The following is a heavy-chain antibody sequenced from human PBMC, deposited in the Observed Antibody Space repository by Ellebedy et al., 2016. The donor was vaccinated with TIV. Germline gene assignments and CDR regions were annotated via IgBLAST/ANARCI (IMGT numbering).Heavy chain of an antibody. J-gene: IGHJ4*02. CDR3: ANVAGTQHQILRVDY. CDR1: GASVSSDNSY. Sequence: SETLSLXXTVSGASVSSDNSYWSWIRQPPGKGLEWIGYIYYSGNTNYNPSLKSRVTMSVDTSKNQFSLKLSSVNAADTAVYYCANVAGTQHQILRVDYWGQGTLVTVSS. CDR2: IYYSGNT. D-gene: IGHD2-15*01. V-gene: IGHV4-61*01.